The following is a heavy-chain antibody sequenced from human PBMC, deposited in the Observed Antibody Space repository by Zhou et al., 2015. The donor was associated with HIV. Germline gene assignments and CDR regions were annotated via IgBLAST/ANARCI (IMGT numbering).Heavy chain of an antibody. CDR3: AREGYISSSNWFDP. Sequence: HVQLVQSGAEVKKPGASVKVSCQASGYTFNTYAISWVRQAPGQGLEWMGWISTRNGNTNYAQKFQGRVTMTTDTSTSTAYMELRSLRSDDTAVYYCAREGYISSSNWFDPGPGTLVTVSS. D-gene: IGHD6-13*01. CDR2: ISTRNGNT. J-gene: IGHJ5*01. V-gene: IGHV1-18*01. CDR1: GYTFNTYA.